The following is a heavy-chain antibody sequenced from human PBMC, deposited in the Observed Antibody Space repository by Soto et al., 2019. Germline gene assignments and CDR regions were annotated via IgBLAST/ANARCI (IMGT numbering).Heavy chain of an antibody. D-gene: IGHD1-1*01. J-gene: IGHJ4*02. V-gene: IGHV3-23*01. CDR3: AKPPKLEGSYYFDY. CDR1: GFTFSSYA. Sequence: GGSLRLSCAASGFTFSSYAMSWVRQAPGKGLEWVSAIRGSGGSTYYADSVKGRFTISRDNSKNTLYLQMNSLRAEDTAVYYCAKPPKLEGSYYFDYWGQGTLVTVSS. CDR2: IRGSGGST.